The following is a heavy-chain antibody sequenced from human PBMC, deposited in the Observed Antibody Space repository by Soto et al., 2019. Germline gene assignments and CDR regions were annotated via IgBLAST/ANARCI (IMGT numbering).Heavy chain of an antibody. CDR3: AAGEPLNY. D-gene: IGHD3-10*01. CDR2: IWYDGSNK. CDR1: GFTFSNYG. J-gene: IGHJ4*02. Sequence: GGSLRLSCAASGFTFSNYGMHWVRQAPGKGLEWVAIIWYDGSNKYYADSVKGRFTISRDNSKNTVYLQMNSLRAEDTAMYYCAAGEPLNYRGQGTLVTVSS. V-gene: IGHV3-33*01.